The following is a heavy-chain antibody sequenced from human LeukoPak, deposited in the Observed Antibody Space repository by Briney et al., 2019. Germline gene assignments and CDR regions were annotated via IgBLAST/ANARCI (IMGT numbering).Heavy chain of an antibody. CDR3: ARESGYCSSTSCPLDY. D-gene: IGHD2-2*01. CDR1: GYTFTGYY. Sequence: ASVTVSCTASGYTFTGYYMHWVRQAPGQGLEWMGWINPNSGGTNYAQKFQGRVTMTRDTSISTAYMELSRLRSDDTAVYYCARESGYCSSTSCPLDYWGQGTLVTVSS. V-gene: IGHV1-2*02. CDR2: INPNSGGT. J-gene: IGHJ4*02.